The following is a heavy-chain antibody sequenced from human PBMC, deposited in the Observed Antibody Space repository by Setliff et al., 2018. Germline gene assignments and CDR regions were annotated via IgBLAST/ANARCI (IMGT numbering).Heavy chain of an antibody. Sequence: ASVKVSCKASGYTFTSYGISWVRQAPGQGLEWMGWISAYNGNTNYAQKLQGRVTMTTDTSTSTAYMELRSLRSDDTAVYYCARVYIGVVPAAIPEFDYWGQGNQVTVSS. CDR3: ARVYIGVVPAAIPEFDY. CDR1: GYTFTSYG. D-gene: IGHD2-2*02. J-gene: IGHJ4*02. V-gene: IGHV1-18*01. CDR2: ISAYNGNT.